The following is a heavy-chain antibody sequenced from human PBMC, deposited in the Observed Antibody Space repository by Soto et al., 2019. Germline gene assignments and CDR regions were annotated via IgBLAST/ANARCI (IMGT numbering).Heavy chain of an antibody. CDR2: IYYSGST. Sequence: SETLSLTCTVSGGSVSSGSYYWSWIRQPPGKGLEWIGYIYYSGSTNYNPSLKSRVTISVDTSKNQFSLKLSSVTAADTAVYYCARDSYYYDTSGYPSVRFDYWGQGTQVTVSS. V-gene: IGHV4-61*01. CDR1: GGSVSSGSYY. J-gene: IGHJ4*02. CDR3: ARDSYYYDTSGYPSVRFDY. D-gene: IGHD3-22*01.